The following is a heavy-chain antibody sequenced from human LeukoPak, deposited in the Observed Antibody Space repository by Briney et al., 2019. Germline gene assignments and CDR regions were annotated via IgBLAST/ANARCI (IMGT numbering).Heavy chain of an antibody. CDR1: VVSIRTYY. CDR2: IFYSGST. V-gene: IGHV4-59*01. J-gene: IGHJ4*02. CDR3: ARGFCSGGKCYRTFFDY. Sequence: PSETLSLTCSVSVVSIRTYYWSWIRQPPGKGLEWIGYIFYSGSTNYNPSLKSRVTISVDTSKNQFSLKLSSVTAADTAIYFCARGFCSGGKCYRTFFDYWGQGTLVTVSS. D-gene: IGHD2-15*01.